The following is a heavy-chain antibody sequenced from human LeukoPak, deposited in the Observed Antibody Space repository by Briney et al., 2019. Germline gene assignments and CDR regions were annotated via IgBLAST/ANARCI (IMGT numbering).Heavy chain of an antibody. Sequence: SQTLSLTCTVSGGSISSYYWSWIRQPPGKGLEWIGYIYYSGSTNYNPSLKSRVTISVDTSKNQFSLKLSSVTAADTAVYYCARAVYSSGPGYWFDPWGQGTLVTVSS. CDR2: IYYSGST. D-gene: IGHD6-19*01. CDR1: GGSISSYY. J-gene: IGHJ5*02. V-gene: IGHV4-59*01. CDR3: ARAVYSSGPGYWFDP.